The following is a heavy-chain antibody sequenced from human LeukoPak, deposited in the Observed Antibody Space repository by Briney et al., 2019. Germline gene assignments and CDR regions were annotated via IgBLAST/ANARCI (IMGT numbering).Heavy chain of an antibody. V-gene: IGHV3-21*01. D-gene: IGHD1-14*01. CDR3: ARDRGNQRGYYYYYMDV. CDR1: GFTFCCYT. Sequence: GGSLRLLCAVSGFTFCCYTMKWVRQAPGKGLEWVSSISSSSSYIYYADSVKGRFTISRDNAKNSLYLQMNSVRAEDTAVYYCARDRGNQRGYYYYYMDVWGKGTTVTVSS. CDR2: ISSSSSYI. J-gene: IGHJ6*03.